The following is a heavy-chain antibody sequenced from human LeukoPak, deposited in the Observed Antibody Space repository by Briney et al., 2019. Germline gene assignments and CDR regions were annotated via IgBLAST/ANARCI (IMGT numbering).Heavy chain of an antibody. CDR2: INPNSGGT. CDR3: ARDRRRSGYYFDY. V-gene: IGHV1-2*02. D-gene: IGHD3-22*01. Sequence: ASVKVSCKASGYTFTGYYMHWVRQAPGQGLERMGWINPNSGGTNYAQKFQGRVTMTRDTSISTAYMELSRLRSDDTAVYYCARDRRRSGYYFDYWGQGTLVTVSS. CDR1: GYTFTGYY. J-gene: IGHJ4*02.